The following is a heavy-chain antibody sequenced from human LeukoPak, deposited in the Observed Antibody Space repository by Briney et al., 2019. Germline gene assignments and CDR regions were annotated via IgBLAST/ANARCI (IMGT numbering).Heavy chain of an antibody. V-gene: IGHV4-34*01. J-gene: IGHJ6*02. CDR2: INHSGST. CDR1: GGSFSGYY. Sequence: TSETLSLTCAVYGGSFSGYYWSWIRQPPGKGLEWIGEINHSGSTNYSPSLKSRVTISVDTSKNQFSLKLSSVTAADTAVYYCAKDESSYGMDVWGQGTTVTVSS. CDR3: AKDESSYGMDV.